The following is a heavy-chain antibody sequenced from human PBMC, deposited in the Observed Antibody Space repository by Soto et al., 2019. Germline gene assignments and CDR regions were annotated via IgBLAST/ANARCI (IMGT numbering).Heavy chain of an antibody. J-gene: IGHJ4*02. CDR2: INTDGSST. D-gene: IGHD1-1*01. CDR1: GFTFSSYW. CDR3: KRDPPGTGIDY. Sequence: PGGSLSLSCAVSGFTFSSYWMHWVRQAPGKGLVWVSRINTDGSSTSYADSVKGRFTISRDNAKNTLYLQMISLRAEDTAVYYCKRDPPGTGIDYWGQGTRVTVSS. V-gene: IGHV3-74*01.